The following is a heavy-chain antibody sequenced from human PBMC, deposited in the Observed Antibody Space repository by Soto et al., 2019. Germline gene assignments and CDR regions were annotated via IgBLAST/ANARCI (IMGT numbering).Heavy chain of an antibody. V-gene: IGHV3-9*01. CDR1: GFTFDDYA. J-gene: IGHJ4*02. Sequence: GGSLRLSCTASGFTFDDYAMPWVRQAPGKGLEWVSGISWNSGSIGYADSVKGRFTISRDNAKNSLYLQMNSLRAEDTALYYCATSLSSSPFDYWGQGTLVTVSS. CDR2: ISWNSGSI. CDR3: ATSLSSSPFDY. D-gene: IGHD6-13*01.